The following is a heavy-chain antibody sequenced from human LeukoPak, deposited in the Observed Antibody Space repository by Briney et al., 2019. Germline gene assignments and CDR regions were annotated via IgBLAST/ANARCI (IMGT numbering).Heavy chain of an antibody. Sequence: PGGSLRLSCAASGFTFSSYSMNWVRQAPGKGLEWVSSISSSSSYIYYADSVKGRFTISRDNVKNSLYLQMNSLRAEDTAVYYCAREGGAVAAAGGNDYWGQGTLVTVSS. J-gene: IGHJ4*02. D-gene: IGHD6-13*01. CDR1: GFTFSSYS. V-gene: IGHV3-21*01. CDR3: AREGGAVAAAGGNDY. CDR2: ISSSSSYI.